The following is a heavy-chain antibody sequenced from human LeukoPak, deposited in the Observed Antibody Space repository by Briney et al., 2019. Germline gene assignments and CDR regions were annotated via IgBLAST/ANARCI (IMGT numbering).Heavy chain of an antibody. V-gene: IGHV4-59*08. D-gene: IGHD6-19*01. CDR3: ARPHSSGWYGGFDI. CDR2: IYYSGST. CDR1: GGSITGYY. Sequence: PSETLSLTCSVSGGSITGYYWSWVRQPPGKGLEWIGYIYYSGSTSYNPSLESRVTISLDTSKNQLSLKLRSVTAADTAVYYCARPHSSGWYGGFDIWGQGTMVPVSS. J-gene: IGHJ3*02.